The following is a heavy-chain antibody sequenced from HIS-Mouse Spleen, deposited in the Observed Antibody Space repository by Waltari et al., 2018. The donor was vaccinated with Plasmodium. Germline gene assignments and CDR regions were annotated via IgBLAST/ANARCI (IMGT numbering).Heavy chain of an antibody. CDR2: IGTAGDT. CDR1: GFTFGCYD. Sequence: EVQLVESGAGLVLPGGSLRLSGAASGFTFGCYDRHWGRQATGKGLEWVSAIGTAGDTYYPGSVKGRFTISRENAKNSLYLQMNSLRAGDTAVYYCARGRWNHAFDIWGQGTMVTVSS. V-gene: IGHV3-13*01. J-gene: IGHJ3*02. CDR3: ARGRWNHAFDI. D-gene: IGHD1-1*01.